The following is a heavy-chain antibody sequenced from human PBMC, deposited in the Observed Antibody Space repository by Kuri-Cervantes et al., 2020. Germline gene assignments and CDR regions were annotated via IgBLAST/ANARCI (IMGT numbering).Heavy chain of an antibody. CDR3: TTDPRD. J-gene: IGHJ4*02. CDR2: IKSKTDGGTT. Sequence: GESLKISCAASGFTFSSYGMHWVRQAPGKGLGWVGRIKSKTDGGTTDYAAPVKGRFTISRDDSKNTLYLQMNSLKTEDTAVYYCTTDPRDWGQGTLVTVSS. V-gene: IGHV3-15*01. CDR1: GFTFSSYG.